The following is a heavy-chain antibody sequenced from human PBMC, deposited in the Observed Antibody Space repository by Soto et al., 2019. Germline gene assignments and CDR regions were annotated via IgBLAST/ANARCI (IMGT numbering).Heavy chain of an antibody. CDR1: GFIFSSYA. V-gene: IGHV3-23*01. D-gene: IGHD6-13*01. CDR3: AKGSSSWQGYFDY. J-gene: IGHJ4*02. CDR2: ISASGSST. Sequence: PGGSLRLSCAASGFIFSSYAMSWVRQAPGEGLEWASAISASGSSTYYADSVKGRFTISRDNSKNTLYLQMNSLRAEDTAIFYCAKGSSSWQGYFDYWGQGTLVTVSS.